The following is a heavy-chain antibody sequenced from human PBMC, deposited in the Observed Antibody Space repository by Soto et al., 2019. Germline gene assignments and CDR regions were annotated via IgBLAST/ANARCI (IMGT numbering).Heavy chain of an antibody. J-gene: IGHJ6*02. Sequence: ASVKVSCKASGYTFTGYYMHWVRQAPGQGLEWMGWINPNSGGTNYAQKFQGWVTMTRDTSISTAYMELSRLRSDDTAVYYCASASLIEVCISTSCHLGFYGIDVLGQGTTVTV. V-gene: IGHV1-2*04. D-gene: IGHD2-2*01. CDR1: GYTFTGYY. CDR2: INPNSGGT. CDR3: ASASLIEVCISTSCHLGFYGIDV.